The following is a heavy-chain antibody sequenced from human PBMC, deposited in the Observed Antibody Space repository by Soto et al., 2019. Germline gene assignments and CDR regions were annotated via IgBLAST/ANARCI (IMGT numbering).Heavy chain of an antibody. CDR1: GFNFSIYW. CDR3: ARGGAYGDYRSDY. V-gene: IGHV3-74*01. D-gene: IGHD4-17*01. J-gene: IGHJ4*02. CDR2: INSDGTYA. Sequence: EVQLVESGGGLVQPGGSRRLSCAASGFNFSIYWMHWVRQVPGKGLVWVSRINSDGTYANYADSVKGRFTSTRDNAKNTLYLEMNSLRAEDTAIYYCARGGAYGDYRSDYWGQGTLVTVSS.